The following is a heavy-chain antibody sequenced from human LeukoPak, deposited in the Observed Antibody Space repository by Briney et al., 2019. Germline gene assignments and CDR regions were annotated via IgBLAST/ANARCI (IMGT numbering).Heavy chain of an antibody. CDR3: ARMRQNYYYYIDV. CDR2: IYYTGST. Sequence: SETLSLTCTVSGGSINGYYWSWIRQSPGKGLESLGYIYYTGSTNYNPSLKSRVTMSVDTSRNQFFLRLSSVTAADTAVYYCARMRQNYYYYIDVWGKGTTVTVSS. CDR1: GGSINGYY. J-gene: IGHJ6*03. V-gene: IGHV4-59*01.